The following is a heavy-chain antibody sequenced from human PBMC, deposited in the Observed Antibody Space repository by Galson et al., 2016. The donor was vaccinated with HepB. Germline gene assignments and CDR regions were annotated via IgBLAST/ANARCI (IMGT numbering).Heavy chain of an antibody. D-gene: IGHD2-2*01. V-gene: IGHV3-23*01. Sequence: SLRLSCAASGFTFSSYAMSWVRQAPGKGLEWVSFISASGGYIRYADSVKGRFTISRDTSKNTLFLQMNSLRPEDTAVYFCAKDTACTSTSCPGFLDYWGHGTPVTVSS. CDR1: GFTFSSYA. J-gene: IGHJ4*01. CDR2: ISASGGYI. CDR3: AKDTACTSTSCPGFLDY.